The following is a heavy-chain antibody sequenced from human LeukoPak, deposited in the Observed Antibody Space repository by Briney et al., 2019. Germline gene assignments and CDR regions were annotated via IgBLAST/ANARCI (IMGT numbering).Heavy chain of an antibody. CDR1: GFTFSNAW. CDR3: ITLLFDYVWGSYRYRFVY. V-gene: IGHV3-15*01. D-gene: IGHD3-16*02. J-gene: IGHJ4*02. Sequence: GGSLRLSCAASGFTFSNAWMSWVRQAPGKGLEWVGRIKSKTDGGTTDYAAPVKGRFTISRDDSKNTLYLQMNSLKTEDTAVYYCITLLFDYVWGSYRYRFVYWGQGTLVTVSS. CDR2: IKSKTDGGTT.